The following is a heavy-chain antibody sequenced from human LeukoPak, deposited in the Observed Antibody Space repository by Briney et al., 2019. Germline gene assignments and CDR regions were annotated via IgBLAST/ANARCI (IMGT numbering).Heavy chain of an antibody. CDR3: ATDGAGFDT. V-gene: IGHV3-11*01. J-gene: IGHJ5*02. CDR1: RFTFKDYY. Sequence: GDPLRLPCADSRFTFKDYYISWIGQAPGKGLEWLSYINIGGTNTHYADSVKGRFTISRDNAKKSLYLEMNNLRAEDTAVYYCATDGAGFDTWGQGVLVTVSS. CDR2: INIGGTNT.